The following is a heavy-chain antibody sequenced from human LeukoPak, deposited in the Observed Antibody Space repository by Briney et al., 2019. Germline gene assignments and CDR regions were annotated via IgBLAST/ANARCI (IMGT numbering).Heavy chain of an antibody. CDR3: ARLAWGQQQPVDY. J-gene: IGHJ4*02. V-gene: IGHV5-51*01. D-gene: IGHD6-13*01. Sequence: GESLRISGKGSGYSFTSYWIGWVRKMPGKGLEWMGIIYPGDSDTRYSPSFQGQVTISADKSISTAYLRWSSLKASDTAMYYCARLAWGQQQPVDYWGQGTLVTVSS. CDR1: GYSFTSYW. CDR2: IYPGDSDT.